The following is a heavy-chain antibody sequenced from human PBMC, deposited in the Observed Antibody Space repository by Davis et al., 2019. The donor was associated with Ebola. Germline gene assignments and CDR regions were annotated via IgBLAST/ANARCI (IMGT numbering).Heavy chain of an antibody. CDR1: GFTFRETW. J-gene: IGHJ4*02. CDR2: IDSVGTA. Sequence: GESLKISCAASGFTFRETWIHWVRQAPGEGLVWVSRIDSVGTAVYADSVKGRFTLSRDNAKSTVFLQMNSLRVEDTAVYYCARDWYYTIDYWGQGTLVTVSS. D-gene: IGHD3-10*01. V-gene: IGHV3-74*01. CDR3: ARDWYYTIDY.